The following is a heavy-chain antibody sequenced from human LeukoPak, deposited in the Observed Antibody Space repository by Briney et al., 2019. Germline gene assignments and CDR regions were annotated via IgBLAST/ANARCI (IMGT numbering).Heavy chain of an antibody. V-gene: IGHV3-23*01. D-gene: IGHD2-2*01. CDR1: GFTFGNYA. CDR2: ISGSGGSP. CDR3: ARYCTSTSCAFEN. Sequence: GGSLRLSCAASGFTFGNYAMTWVRQAPGEGLEWVSSISGSGGSPIYADSVKGRFTISRDNSKSTLYLQMNSLRAEDTAIYDCARYCTSTSCAFENWGEGTLGTVSS. J-gene: IGHJ4*02.